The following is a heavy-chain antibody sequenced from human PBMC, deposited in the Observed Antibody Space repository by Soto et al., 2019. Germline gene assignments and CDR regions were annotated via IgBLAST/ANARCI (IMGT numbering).Heavy chain of an antibody. CDR2: MSGSGGGST. CDR1: GFSFNFYV. V-gene: IGHV3-23*01. D-gene: IGHD3-9*01. Sequence: GGSLRLFCAASGFSFNFYVMTWVRQAPGKGLEWVSGMSGSGGGSTYYADSVKGRFTISRDNSGNTVYLQMNSLNAGDTALYYCAKTESFNGYYNAFDSWGQGTRVTVSS. CDR3: AKTESFNGYYNAFDS. J-gene: IGHJ4*02.